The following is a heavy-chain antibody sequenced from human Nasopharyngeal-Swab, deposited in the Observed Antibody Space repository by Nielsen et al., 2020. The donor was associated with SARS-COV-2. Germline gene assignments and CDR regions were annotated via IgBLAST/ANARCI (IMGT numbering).Heavy chain of an antibody. CDR2: ISFDGSDK. V-gene: IGHV3-30*03. CDR3: ASLRADTPDFAY. D-gene: IGHD2-15*01. CDR1: RFTFSSWP. J-gene: IGHJ4*02. Sequence: GESLKISCAASRFTFSSWPMHWVRQAPGKGLEWVTVISFDGSDKQYADSVKGRFTISRDNSKNTLYLQMNSLRAEDTGAYYCASLRADTPDFAYWGQGTLVTVSS.